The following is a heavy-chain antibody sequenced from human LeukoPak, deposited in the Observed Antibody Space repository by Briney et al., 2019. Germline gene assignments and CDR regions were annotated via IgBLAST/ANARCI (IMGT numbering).Heavy chain of an antibody. Sequence: ASVKVSCKASGYTLTNYAIHWVRQAPGQRLEWMGWFNSDTGNTDYSQKFQGRITISRDTSANTAYMELNRLRPEDTAVFYCVRGGPNKSGWTLDYWGQGTLVTVSS. CDR1: GYTLTNYA. CDR3: VRGGPNKSGWTLDY. CDR2: FNSDTGNT. D-gene: IGHD6-19*01. J-gene: IGHJ4*02. V-gene: IGHV1-3*01.